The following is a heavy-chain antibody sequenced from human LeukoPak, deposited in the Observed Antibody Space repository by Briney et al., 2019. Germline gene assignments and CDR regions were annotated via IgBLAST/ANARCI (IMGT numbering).Heavy chain of an antibody. J-gene: IGHJ4*02. CDR1: GFTFNNYY. D-gene: IGHD2/OR15-2a*01. Sequence: GGSLRLSCAASGFTFNNYYMSWVRQAPGKGLEWVAIINQDGSAKHYIDSVKGRFTISRDNAKKSVYLQMDSLRAEDTAVYYCARSLWPEDFWGQGTLVTVSS. CDR3: ARSLWPEDF. V-gene: IGHV3-7*01. CDR2: INQDGSAK.